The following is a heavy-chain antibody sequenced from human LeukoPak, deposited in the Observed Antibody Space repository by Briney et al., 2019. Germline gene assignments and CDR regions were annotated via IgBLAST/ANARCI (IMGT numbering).Heavy chain of an antibody. V-gene: IGHV1-2*04. CDR1: GYTFTGYY. J-gene: IGHJ4*02. CDR3: AREPGYSSGWDYFDY. Sequence: ASVKVSCKASGYTFTGYYMHWVRQAPGQGLEWMGWINPNSGGTNYAQKFQGWVTMTRDTSISTAYMELSRLRSDDTAVYYCAREPGYSSGWDYFDYWGQGTLVTVSS. CDR2: INPNSGGT. D-gene: IGHD6-19*01.